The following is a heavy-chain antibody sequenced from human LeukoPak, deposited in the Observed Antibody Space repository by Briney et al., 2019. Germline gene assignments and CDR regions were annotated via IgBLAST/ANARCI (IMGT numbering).Heavy chain of an antibody. CDR2: IYSGGST. D-gene: IGHD2-15*01. CDR3: ARDLSGYCSGGSCPYYFDY. Sequence: PGGSLRLSCAASGFTVSSNYMSWVRQAPGKGLEWVSVIYSGGSTYYADSVKGRFTISRDNAKNSVYLQMNSLRAEDTAVYYCARDLSGYCSGGSCPYYFDYWGQGTLVTVSS. J-gene: IGHJ4*02. CDR1: GFTVSSNY. V-gene: IGHV3-53*01.